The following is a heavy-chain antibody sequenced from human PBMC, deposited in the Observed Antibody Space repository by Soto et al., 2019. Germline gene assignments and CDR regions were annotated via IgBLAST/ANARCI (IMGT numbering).Heavy chain of an antibody. J-gene: IGHJ5*02. D-gene: IGHD3-10*01. CDR2: IGGSGSSA. CDR1: GFTFKNFA. Sequence: EVQLLESGGGLVQPGGSLRLSCVASGFTFKNFAMTWVRQAPGKGMEWVSAIGGSGSSANYADSVKGRFTVSRDDSKSTLYLQMSGLRVDDTALYYCAKAAVAYNGEWDWFDLWGQGTLVTVSS. CDR3: AKAAVAYNGEWDWFDL. V-gene: IGHV3-23*01.